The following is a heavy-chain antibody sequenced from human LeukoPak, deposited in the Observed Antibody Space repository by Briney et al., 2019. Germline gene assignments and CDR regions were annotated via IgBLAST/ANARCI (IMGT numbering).Heavy chain of an antibody. CDR3: ARLEGKYYYDSSGYYYGGFDY. V-gene: IGHV1-2*02. CDR1: GYTFTAYY. D-gene: IGHD3-22*01. Sequence: ASVKVSCKASGYTFTAYYLHWVRQAPGQGLEWMGWINPNSGDTNYAQKFQGRVTMTRDTSISTAYMELSRLRSDDTAVYYCARLEGKYYYDSSGYYYGGFDYWGQGTLVTVSS. J-gene: IGHJ4*02. CDR2: INPNSGDT.